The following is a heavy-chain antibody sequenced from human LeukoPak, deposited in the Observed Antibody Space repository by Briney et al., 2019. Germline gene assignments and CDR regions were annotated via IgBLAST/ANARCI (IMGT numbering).Heavy chain of an antibody. CDR3: ARNGPDYYGSGTLNY. V-gene: IGHV3-7*01. J-gene: IGHJ4*02. D-gene: IGHD3-10*01. CDR2: IKQDGSEK. CDR1: GFTFSGST. Sequence: PGGSLRLSCAASGFTFSGSTMHWVRQAPGKGLEWVANIKQDGSEKYYVDSVKGRFTISRDNAKNSLYLQMNSLRAEDTAVYYCARNGPDYYGSGTLNYWGQGTLVTVSS.